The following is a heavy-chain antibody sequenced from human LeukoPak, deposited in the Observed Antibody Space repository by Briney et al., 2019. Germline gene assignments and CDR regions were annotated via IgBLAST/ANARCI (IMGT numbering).Heavy chain of an antibody. V-gene: IGHV3-23*01. CDR2: ISVSGPTT. J-gene: IGHJ4*02. Sequence: GSLRLSCAASRFTFSNYVMSWVRQALGEGLEWVSSISVSGPTTYYADSVKGRFTISRDNSKNTLSLQMNSLRAEDTAEYYCARQFRYFDYWGQGILVTVSS. D-gene: IGHD4-11*01. CDR3: ARQFRYFDY. CDR1: RFTFSNYV.